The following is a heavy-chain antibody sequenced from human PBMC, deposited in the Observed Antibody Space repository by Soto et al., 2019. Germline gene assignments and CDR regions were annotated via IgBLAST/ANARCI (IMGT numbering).Heavy chain of an antibody. CDR1: GGSINSYY. CDR3: AREATVTQEIDY. D-gene: IGHD4-17*01. J-gene: IGHJ4*02. V-gene: IGHV4-59*12. CDR2: IYNSGST. Sequence: PSETLSLTCTVSGGSINSYYWSWIRQPPGEGLEWIGYIYNSGSTNHNPSLKSRVTISVDTSKNQFSLKLSSVTAADTAVYYCAREATVTQEIDYWGQGTLVTVSS.